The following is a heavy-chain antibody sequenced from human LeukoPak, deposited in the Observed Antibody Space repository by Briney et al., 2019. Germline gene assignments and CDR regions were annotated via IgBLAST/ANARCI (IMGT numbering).Heavy chain of an antibody. Sequence: LTGGSLRLSCAASGFSFSRYGMKWVRQAPGKGLEWLSYIRSSDSTTYYADSVKGRFTISRDNAKNSLYLQMNSLRVEDTAVYYCAKRDDSSAHSFDYWGQGTLVTVSS. CDR2: IRSSDSTT. CDR3: AKRDDSSAHSFDY. D-gene: IGHD3-22*01. V-gene: IGHV3-48*04. CDR1: GFSFSRYG. J-gene: IGHJ4*02.